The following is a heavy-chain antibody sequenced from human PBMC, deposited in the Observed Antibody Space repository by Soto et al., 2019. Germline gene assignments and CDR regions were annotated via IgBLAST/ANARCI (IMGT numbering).Heavy chain of an antibody. CDR2: IYPGDSDT. CDR3: ARPSPPSTIFGLVTGFWFDP. D-gene: IGHD3-3*01. J-gene: IGHJ5*02. V-gene: IGHV5-51*01. Sequence: PGESLKISCKGSGYSFTSYWIGWVRQMPGKGLGWMGIIYPGDSDTRYSPSFQGQVTISADKSISTAYLQWSSLKASDTAMYYCARPSPPSTIFGLVTGFWFDPWGQGTLVTVSS. CDR1: GYSFTSYW.